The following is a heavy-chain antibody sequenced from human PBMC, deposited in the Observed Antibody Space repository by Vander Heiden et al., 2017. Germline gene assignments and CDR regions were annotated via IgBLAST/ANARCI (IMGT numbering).Heavy chain of an antibody. D-gene: IGHD3-16*02. CDR2: IWYDGSNK. Sequence: QVQLVESGGGVVQPGRSTRLSCAASGCTFSSYVTLWVRPAPGKGLEWVAVIWYDGSNKYYADAVKGRFTISRDNSKNTLYLQMNSLRAEETAVYYCAGRLYDYVWGSYPEGWFDPWGQGTLVTVSS. CDR1: GCTFSSYV. CDR3: AGRLYDYVWGSYPEGWFDP. J-gene: IGHJ5*02. V-gene: IGHV3-33*01.